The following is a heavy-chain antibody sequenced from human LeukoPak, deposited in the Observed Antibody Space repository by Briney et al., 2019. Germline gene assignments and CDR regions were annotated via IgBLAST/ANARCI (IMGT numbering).Heavy chain of an antibody. Sequence: ASVKVSCKASGYTFTGYYMHWVRQAPGQGLEWMGLINPTSGGTNYAQKFQGRVTMTRDTSISTAYMELSRLRSDDTAVYSCATDSGIAVAHGGDYWGQGTLVTVSS. CDR2: INPTSGGT. D-gene: IGHD6-19*01. CDR1: GYTFTGYY. J-gene: IGHJ4*02. CDR3: ATDSGIAVAHGGDY. V-gene: IGHV1-2*02.